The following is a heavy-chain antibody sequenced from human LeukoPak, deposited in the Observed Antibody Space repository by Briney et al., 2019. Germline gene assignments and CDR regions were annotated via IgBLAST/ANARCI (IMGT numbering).Heavy chain of an antibody. J-gene: IGHJ4*02. D-gene: IGHD1-26*01. CDR3: VKSRRVGANQRGLFDY. CDR2: ISYDGSNK. Sequence: GRSLRLSCAASGFTFSSYAMHWVRQAPGKGLEWVAVISYDGSNKYYADSVEGRFTISRDNSKNTVYLQMNSLRADDTAVYYCVKSRRVGANQRGLFDYWGQGTLVTVSP. V-gene: IGHV3-30-3*01. CDR1: GFTFSSYA.